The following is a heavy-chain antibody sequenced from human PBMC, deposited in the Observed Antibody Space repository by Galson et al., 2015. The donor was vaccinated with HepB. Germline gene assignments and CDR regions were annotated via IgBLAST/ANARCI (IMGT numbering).Heavy chain of an antibody. CDR3: AKDITGLHSGYSMEYYYYGMDV. J-gene: IGHJ6*02. CDR1: GFTFSSYG. D-gene: IGHD5-12*01. V-gene: IGHV3-30*18. Sequence: SLRLSCAASGFTFSSYGMHWVRQAPGKGLEWVAVISYDGSNKYYADSVKGRFTISRDNSKNTLYLQMNSLRAEDTAVYYCAKDITGLHSGYSMEYYYYGMDVWDQGTTVTVSS. CDR2: ISYDGSNK.